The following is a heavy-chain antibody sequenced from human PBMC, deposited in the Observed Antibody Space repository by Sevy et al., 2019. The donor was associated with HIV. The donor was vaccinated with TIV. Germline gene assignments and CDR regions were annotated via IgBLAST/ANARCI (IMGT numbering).Heavy chain of an antibody. CDR3: ARGPNFWSGYYTSYYYHYKDV. CDR2: INHSGSP. D-gene: IGHD3-3*01. J-gene: IGHJ6*03. Sequence: SETLSLTCAVYGGSFGGYYWSWIRQPPGKGLEWIGEINHSGSPNYNPSLKSRVTISVDTSKNQFSLKLSSVTAADTAVYYCARGPNFWSGYYTSYYYHYKDVWGKGTTVTVSS. V-gene: IGHV4-34*01. CDR1: GGSFGGYY.